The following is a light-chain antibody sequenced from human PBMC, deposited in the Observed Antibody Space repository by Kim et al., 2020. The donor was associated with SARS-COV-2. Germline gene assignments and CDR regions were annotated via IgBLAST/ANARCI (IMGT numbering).Light chain of an antibody. V-gene: IGLV2-8*01. Sequence: QSALTQPPSASGSPGQSVTISRTGTSSDVGGYNYVSWYQQHPGKAPKLMIYEVSKRPSGVPDRFSGSKSGNTASLTVSGLLAEDEADYYCSSYAGSNSVFGGGTQLTVL. CDR2: EVS. J-gene: IGLJ2*01. CDR3: SSYAGSNSV. CDR1: SSDVGGYNY.